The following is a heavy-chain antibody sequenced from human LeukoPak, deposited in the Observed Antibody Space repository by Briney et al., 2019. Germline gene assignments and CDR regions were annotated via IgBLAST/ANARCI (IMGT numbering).Heavy chain of an antibody. CDR2: IYYSGST. CDR1: GDSISTNHYY. V-gene: IGHV4-39*01. CDR3: ARSTGSRYLGLVYYFDY. D-gene: IGHD2-2*01. Sequence: SETLSLTCTVSGDSISTNHYYWGWIRQPPGTGLEWIGSIYYSGSTYYNPSLKSRVTISVDTSKNQFSLKLTSVTAADTAVFYCARSTGSRYLGLVYYFDYWGQGTLVTVSS. J-gene: IGHJ4*02.